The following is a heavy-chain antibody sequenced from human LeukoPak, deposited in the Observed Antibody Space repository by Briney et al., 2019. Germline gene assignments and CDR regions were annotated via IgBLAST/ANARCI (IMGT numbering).Heavy chain of an antibody. CDR1: GGTFSSYA. V-gene: IGHV1-69*13. CDR2: IIPIFGTA. Sequence: EASVKVSCKASGGTFSSYAISWVRQAPGQGLEWMGGIIPIFGTANYAQKFQGRVTITADESTSTAYMELSSLRSEGTAVYYCARGRCSSTSCPGDTWFDPWGQGTLVTVSS. CDR3: ARGRCSSTSCPGDTWFDP. J-gene: IGHJ5*02. D-gene: IGHD2-2*01.